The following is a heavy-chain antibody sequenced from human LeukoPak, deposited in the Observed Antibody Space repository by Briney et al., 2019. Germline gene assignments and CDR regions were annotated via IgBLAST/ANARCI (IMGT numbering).Heavy chain of an antibody. Sequence: GASVKVSCKASGYSFTRNYFHWVRQAPGQGLEWMGWLNPNSGDTNYAQKFQGRVSMTRDSSISTAYMDLSDLRSDDTAVYSCARGRNIEMTTMSGGSDYWGQGTLVTVSS. CDR1: GYSFTRNY. CDR2: LNPNSGDT. CDR3: ARGRNIEMTTMSGGSDY. J-gene: IGHJ4*02. D-gene: IGHD5-24*01. V-gene: IGHV1-2*02.